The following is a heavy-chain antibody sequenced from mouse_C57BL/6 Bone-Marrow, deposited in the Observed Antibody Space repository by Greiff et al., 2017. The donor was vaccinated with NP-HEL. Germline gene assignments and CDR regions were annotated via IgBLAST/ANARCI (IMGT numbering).Heavy chain of an antibody. J-gene: IGHJ2*01. CDR3: TRRRGRLPDFDY. CDR2: IDPETGGT. Sequence: QVQLQQSGAELVRPGASVTLSCKASGYTFTDYEMHWVKQTPVHGLEWIGAIDPETGGTAYNQKFKGKAILTADKSSSTAYMELRSLTSEDSAVYYCTRRRGRLPDFDYWGQGTTLTAAS. V-gene: IGHV1-15*01. D-gene: IGHD5-5*01. CDR1: GYTFTDYE.